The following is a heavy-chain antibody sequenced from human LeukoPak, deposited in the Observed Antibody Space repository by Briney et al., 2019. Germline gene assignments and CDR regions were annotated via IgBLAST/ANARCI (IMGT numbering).Heavy chain of an antibody. J-gene: IGHJ4*02. D-gene: IGHD3-10*01. CDR3: ARERMYSGSGSTYPYYDY. CDR2: IKPDGSEK. CDR1: GFTFSSYW. V-gene: IGHV3-7*01. Sequence: QPGGSLRLSCAASGFTFSSYWMSWDRQSPGKGLEWVANIKPDGSEKYFMDSVKGRFTISRDNAKNALYLEMNSLRAEDTAEYFCARERMYSGSGSTYPYYDYWGQGTLVTVSS.